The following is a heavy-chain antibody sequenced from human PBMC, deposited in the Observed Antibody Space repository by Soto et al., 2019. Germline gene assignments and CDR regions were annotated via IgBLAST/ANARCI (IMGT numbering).Heavy chain of an antibody. J-gene: IGHJ4*02. D-gene: IGHD2-8*02. V-gene: IGHV1-3*01. Sequence: QVQLVQSGAEVKKPGASVKVSCKTSGYTFTSYVTHWVRQAPGQRLEWMGWINAGNGNTKYSQKLQGRVTITRDTSASTAYMELSSLRSEDTAVYHCARGQGYRTGGTCYILFDYWGQGTLVTVSS. CDR3: ARGQGYRTGGTCYILFDY. CDR2: INAGNGNT. CDR1: GYTFTSYV.